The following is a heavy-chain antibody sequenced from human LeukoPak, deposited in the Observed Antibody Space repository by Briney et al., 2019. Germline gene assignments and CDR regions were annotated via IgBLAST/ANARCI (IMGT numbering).Heavy chain of an antibody. J-gene: IGHJ5*02. D-gene: IGHD4-23*01. V-gene: IGHV3-74*01. CDR1: GFTFSSYW. CDR2: INSDGSST. CDR3: AKDAGSSVTNWFDP. Sequence: GGSLRLSCAASGFTFSSYWMHWVRQAPGKGLVWVSRINSDGSSTSYADSVKGRFTISRDNAKNSLYLQMNSLRAEDTALYYCAKDAGSSVTNWFDPWGQGTLVTVSS.